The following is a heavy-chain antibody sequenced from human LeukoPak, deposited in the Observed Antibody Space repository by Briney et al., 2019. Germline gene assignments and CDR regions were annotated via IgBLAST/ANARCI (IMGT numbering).Heavy chain of an antibody. CDR3: AKDSTTFYGDYGGDAFDI. Sequence: GGSLRLSCAASGFTFSSYAMSWVRQAPGKGLEWVSAISGSGGSTYYADSVKGRFTISRDNSKNTLYLQMNSLRAEDTAVYYCAKDSTTFYGDYGGDAFDIWGQGTMVTVSS. V-gene: IGHV3-23*01. D-gene: IGHD4-17*01. J-gene: IGHJ3*02. CDR1: GFTFSSYA. CDR2: ISGSGGST.